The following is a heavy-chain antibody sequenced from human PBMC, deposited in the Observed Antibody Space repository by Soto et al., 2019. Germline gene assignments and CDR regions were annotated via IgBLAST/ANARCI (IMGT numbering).Heavy chain of an antibody. CDR1: GYTFTSYY. J-gene: IGHJ5*02. D-gene: IGHD2-2*02. CDR2: INPNGGST. CDR3: ASAPVPAAIIEYNWFDP. V-gene: IGHV1-46*01. Sequence: GASVKVSCKASGYTFTSYYMHWVRQAPGQGLEWMGVINPNGGSTSYAQNFQGRVTMTRDTSTNTVYMELRSLRSEDTAVYYCASAPVPAAIIEYNWFDPWGQGTLVTVSS.